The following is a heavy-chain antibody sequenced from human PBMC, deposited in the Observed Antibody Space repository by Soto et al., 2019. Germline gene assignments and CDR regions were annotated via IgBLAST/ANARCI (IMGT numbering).Heavy chain of an antibody. D-gene: IGHD2-2*01. CDR1: SGSVTSGRFF. CDR3: ARSLPGGTIFYMAV. V-gene: IGHV4-31*02. CDR2: IYYSGNT. J-gene: IGHJ6*03. Sequence: QVQLRESGPGVVKPSQTLSLNCHVSSGSVTSGRFFWSWVRQQPGKGLEWIGHIYYSGNTHYNPSLESRVAMSVDISQNQLSLTLPGVTPADSAVYYCARSLPGGTIFYMAVWGAGTPVTVSS.